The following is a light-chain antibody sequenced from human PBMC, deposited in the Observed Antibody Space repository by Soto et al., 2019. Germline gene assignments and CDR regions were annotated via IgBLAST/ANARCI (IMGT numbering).Light chain of an antibody. J-gene: IGKJ2*01. CDR2: GAS. V-gene: IGKV3-20*01. CDR3: QQYGSSQYT. Sequence: EIVLTQSPGTLSLSPGERATLSCRASQSVNNNYLAWYQQKPGQAPRLLIYGASSRATGIPDRFSRSGSGTEFTFTISRLEPEDFAVYYCQQYGSSQYTFGQGTKLEIK. CDR1: QSVNNNY.